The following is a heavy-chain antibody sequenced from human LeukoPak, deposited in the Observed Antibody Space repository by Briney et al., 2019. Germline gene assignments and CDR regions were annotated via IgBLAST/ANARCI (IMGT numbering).Heavy chain of an antibody. CDR3: ARVSSGSYFGYYYYYMDV. Sequence: PGGSLRLSCAASGFTFTGHFMSWIRQAPGKGLEWVSRINSDGSSTSYADSVKGRFTISRDNAKNTLYLQMNSLRAEDTAVYYRARVSSGSYFGYYYYYMDVWGKGTTVTVSS. J-gene: IGHJ6*03. D-gene: IGHD1-26*01. CDR1: GFTFTGHF. CDR2: INSDGSST. V-gene: IGHV3-74*01.